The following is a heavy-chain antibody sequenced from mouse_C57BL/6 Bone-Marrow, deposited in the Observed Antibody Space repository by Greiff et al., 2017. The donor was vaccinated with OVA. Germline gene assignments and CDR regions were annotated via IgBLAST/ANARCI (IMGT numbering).Heavy chain of an antibody. Sequence: EVQLQQSGPSLVKPSQTLSLTCSVTGDSITSGYWNWIRKFPGNKLEYMGYISYSGSTYYNPSLKSRISITRDTSKNQYYLQLNSVTTEDTATYYCARRSYGNYRYFDVWGAGTTVTVSS. V-gene: IGHV3-8*02. CDR2: ISYSGST. J-gene: IGHJ1*01. D-gene: IGHD2-10*02. CDR3: ARRSYGNYRYFDV. CDR1: GDSITSGY.